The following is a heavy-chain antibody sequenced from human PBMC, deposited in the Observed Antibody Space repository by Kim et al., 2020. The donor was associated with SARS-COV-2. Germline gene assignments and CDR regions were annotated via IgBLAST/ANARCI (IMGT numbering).Heavy chain of an antibody. D-gene: IGHD3-9*01. Sequence: GGSLRLSCAASGFTFDDYAMHWVRQAPGKGLEWVSGISWNSGSIGYADSVKGRFTISRDNAKNSLYLQMNSLRAEDTALYYCAKDIGGILTGYYNPDYYYYGMDVWGQGTTVTVSS. CDR1: GFTFDDYA. V-gene: IGHV3-9*01. CDR3: AKDIGGILTGYYNPDYYYYGMDV. CDR2: ISWNSGSI. J-gene: IGHJ6*02.